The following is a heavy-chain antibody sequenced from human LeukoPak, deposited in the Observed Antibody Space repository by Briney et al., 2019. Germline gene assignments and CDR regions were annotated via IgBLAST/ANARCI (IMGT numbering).Heavy chain of an antibody. D-gene: IGHD4-23*01. V-gene: IGHV4-39*07. CDR1: GGSISSSSYY. CDR2: IYYSGST. J-gene: IGHJ4*02. Sequence: SETLSLTCTVSGGSISSSSYYWGWIRQPPGKGLEWIGSIYYSGSTYYNPSLKSRVTISVDTSKNQFSLKLSSVTAADTAVYYCARAVASLSRPYYFDYWGQGTLVTVSS. CDR3: ARAVASLSRPYYFDY.